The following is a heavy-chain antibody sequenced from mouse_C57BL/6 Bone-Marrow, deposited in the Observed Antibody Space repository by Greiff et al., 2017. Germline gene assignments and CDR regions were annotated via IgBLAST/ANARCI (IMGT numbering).Heavy chain of an antibody. CDR1: GFNFNDYY. J-gene: IGHJ1*03. Sequence: DVQVVESGAELVKPGASVKLSCTASGFNFNDYYMHWVKQRTEQGLEWIGRIDPEDGDTNYVPKFQGKVIITADTSSNMAYLQLSSLTSEDTAVYYCARTTVGTYWYFDDWGTGTTVTVSS. CDR2: IDPEDGDT. CDR3: ARTTVGTYWYFDD. D-gene: IGHD1-1*01. V-gene: IGHV14-2*01.